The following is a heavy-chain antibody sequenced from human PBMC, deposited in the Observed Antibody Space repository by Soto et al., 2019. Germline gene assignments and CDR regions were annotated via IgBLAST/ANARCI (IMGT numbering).Heavy chain of an antibody. CDR1: GFTFSRYA. CDR3: AKDERYDSSDFDY. CDR2: ISGSGGRT. V-gene: IGHV3-23*01. J-gene: IGHJ4*02. D-gene: IGHD3-22*01. Sequence: PGGSLRLSCAASGFTFSRYAMSWVRQAPGKGLEWVSSISGSGGRTYSADSAKGRFTISRDNSKNTLYLQLNSLRAEDSAVYYCAKDERYDSSDFDYWGQGTLVTVSS.